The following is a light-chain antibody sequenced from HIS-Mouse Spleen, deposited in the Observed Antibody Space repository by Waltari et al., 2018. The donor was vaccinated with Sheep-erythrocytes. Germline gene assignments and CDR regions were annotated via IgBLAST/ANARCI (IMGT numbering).Light chain of an antibody. CDR3: QHFNNYPRT. CDR1: QGISSA. CDR2: DAS. V-gene: IGKV1D-13*01. Sequence: AIQLTQSPSSLSASVGDRVTITCRGSQGISSALAWYQQKPGKAPKLLIYDASSLEGGVPSRFSCSGSGTDFTLTISSLQPEDFTTYCCQHFNNYPRTFGQGTKVEIK. J-gene: IGKJ1*01.